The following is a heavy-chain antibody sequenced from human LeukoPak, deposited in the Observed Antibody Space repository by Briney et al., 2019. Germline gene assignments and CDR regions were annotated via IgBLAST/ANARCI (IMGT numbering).Heavy chain of an antibody. CDR3: AKDREIAVATGLDY. CDR2: RSYDGSNK. V-gene: IGHV3-30*18. Sequence: SGGFLRSSCAASEFTSSTYGMHRVRQAAGKGLAPAASRSYDGSNKYYADAVKGRFTFSRDNSKTTLYLQMNSLRAEDTALYYCAKDREIAVATGLDYWGQGALVTVSS. D-gene: IGHD6-19*01. J-gene: IGHJ4*02. CDR1: EFTSSTYG.